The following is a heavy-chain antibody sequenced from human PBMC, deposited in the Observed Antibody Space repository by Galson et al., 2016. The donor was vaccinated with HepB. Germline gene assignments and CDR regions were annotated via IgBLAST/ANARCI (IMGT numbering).Heavy chain of an antibody. V-gene: IGHV3-33*02. J-gene: IGHJ6*02. D-gene: IGHD6-25*01. CDR2: IWYDGSKE. CDR1: GFTFNNYG. CDR3: ARGRSSAGYYGLDV. Sequence: SLRLSCATSGFTFNNYGFHWVRQAPGKGLEWVAVIWYDGSKEFYADYAKGRFTISRDDSKNTLFLQMNSLRGEDTALYYCARGRSSAGYYGLDVWCQGTAVTVSS.